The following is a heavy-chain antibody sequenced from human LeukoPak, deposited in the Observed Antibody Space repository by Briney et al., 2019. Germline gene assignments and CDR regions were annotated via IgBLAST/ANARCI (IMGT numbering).Heavy chain of an antibody. V-gene: IGHV3-74*01. J-gene: IGHJ4*02. CDR1: GFTFSTYW. CDR3: ARLSGDSTIYDY. Sequence: PGGSLRLSCAASGFTFSTYWMHWVRRTPGKGLVWVSRINTDGSTTNYADSVEGRFIISRDNAKNSLSLQMDSLRAEDTAVYYCARLSGDSTIYDYWGQGTLVTVSS. CDR2: INTDGSTT. D-gene: IGHD5/OR15-5a*01.